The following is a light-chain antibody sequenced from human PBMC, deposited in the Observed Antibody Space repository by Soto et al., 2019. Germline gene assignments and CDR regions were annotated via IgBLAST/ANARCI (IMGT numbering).Light chain of an antibody. J-gene: IGKJ5*01. Sequence: DVVMTQSPLSLPVTLGQPASISCRSNQSLVHSDGIAYFSWFQQRPGRSPRRLIYKVSNRDSGVPARFSGSGSGTDFALNISRVEAEDVGVYYWMRGTHWPITFGQGTRLEIK. CDR1: QSLVHSDGIAY. CDR2: KVS. CDR3: MRGTHWPIT. V-gene: IGKV2-30*02.